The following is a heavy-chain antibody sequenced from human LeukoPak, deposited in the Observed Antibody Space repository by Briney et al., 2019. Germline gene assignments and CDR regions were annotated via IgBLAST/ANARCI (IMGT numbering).Heavy chain of an antibody. D-gene: IGHD3-10*01. Sequence: ASVKVSCKASGYTFTGYYMLWVRQAPGQGLEWMGWINPNSGGTNYAQKFQGRVTMTRDTSISTAYMELSRLRSDDTAVYYCARDGVLLWFGQLDSNWFDPWGQGTLVTVSS. J-gene: IGHJ5*02. CDR1: GYTFTGYY. CDR3: ARDGVLLWFGQLDSNWFDP. CDR2: INPNSGGT. V-gene: IGHV1-2*02.